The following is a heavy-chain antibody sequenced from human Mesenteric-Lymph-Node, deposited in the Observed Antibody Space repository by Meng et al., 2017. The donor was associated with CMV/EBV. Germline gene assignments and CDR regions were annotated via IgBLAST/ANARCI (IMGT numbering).Heavy chain of an antibody. J-gene: IGHJ3*02. CDR3: AILGGVPAAAYDAFDI. CDR2: INTNTGNP. CDR1: GYTFTSYA. Sequence: GYTFTSYAMNWVRQAPGQGLEWMGWINTNTGNPTYAQGFTGRFVFSLDTSVSTAYLQISSLKAEDTAVYYCAILGGVPAAAYDAFDIWGQGTMVTVSS. D-gene: IGHD2-2*01. V-gene: IGHV7-4-1*02.